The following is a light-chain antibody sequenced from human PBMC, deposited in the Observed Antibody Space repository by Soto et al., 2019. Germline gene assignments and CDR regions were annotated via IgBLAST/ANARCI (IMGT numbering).Light chain of an antibody. CDR3: QQSYKPPYT. V-gene: IGKV1-39*01. Sequence: DIQMTQSPSSLSASVGDRVTITCRASQGISTYLIWYQQRHGEAPKLLIYAASYLVSGVPSRFSGSGSGTDFTLTISSLQPEDFATYYCQQSYKPPYTFGQGTKLETK. CDR2: AAS. J-gene: IGKJ2*01. CDR1: QGISTY.